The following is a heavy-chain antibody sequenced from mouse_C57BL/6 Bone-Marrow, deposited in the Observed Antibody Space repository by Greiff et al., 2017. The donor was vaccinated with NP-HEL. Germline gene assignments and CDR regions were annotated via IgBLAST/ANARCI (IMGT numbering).Heavy chain of an antibody. CDR3: VRGARSTVGMDY. J-gene: IGHJ4*01. Sequence: EVNVVESGGGLVQPKGSLKLSCAASGFTFNTYAMPWVRQAPGKGLEWVARIRSKSSNYATYYADSVKDRFTISRDDSQSMLYLQMNNLKTEDTAIYYCVRGARSTVGMDYWGQGTSVTVSS. D-gene: IGHD1-1*01. CDR1: GFTFNTYA. V-gene: IGHV10-3*01. CDR2: IRSKSSNYAT.